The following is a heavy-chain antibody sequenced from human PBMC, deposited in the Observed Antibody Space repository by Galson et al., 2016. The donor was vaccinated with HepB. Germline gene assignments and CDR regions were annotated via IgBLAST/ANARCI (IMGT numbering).Heavy chain of an antibody. CDR1: GFTFSNYW. D-gene: IGHD2/OR15-2a*01. V-gene: IGHV3-74*01. J-gene: IGHJ6*02. CDR2: INNDGKIT. Sequence: SLRLSCAASGFTFSNYWMHWVRQDAGKGLVWVARINNDGKITSYADSVKGRFTVSRDNAKNTLHLQMNSLRVEDTAAYYCGRPYSNRWYCFGLDVWGQGTTVTVAS. CDR3: GRPYSNRWYCFGLDV.